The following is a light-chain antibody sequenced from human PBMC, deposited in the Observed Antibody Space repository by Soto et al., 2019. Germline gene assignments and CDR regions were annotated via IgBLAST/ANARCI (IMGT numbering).Light chain of an antibody. CDR2: EVS. J-gene: IGLJ1*01. CDR3: SSYAVTNIFV. CDR1: SSDVGGYNY. V-gene: IGLV2-8*01. Sequence: QSVLTQPPSASGSPGQSVTISCTGTSSDVGGYNYVSWYQQHPGKAPKVIIYEVSRRPSGVPDRFSGSKSGSTASLTVSGLQAEDEAHYYCSSYAVTNIFVFGTGTKFTVL.